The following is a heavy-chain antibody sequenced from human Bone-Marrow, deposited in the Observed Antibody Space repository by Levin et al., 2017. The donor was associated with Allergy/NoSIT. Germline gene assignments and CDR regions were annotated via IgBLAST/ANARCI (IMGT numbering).Heavy chain of an antibody. V-gene: IGHV4-34*01. CDR3: AREPVL. J-gene: IGHJ4*02. Sequence: PSETLSLTCAVYGASLSDYYWSWIRQSPGKGLEWIGEINYSGTTNYNPSLKSRVTISVDTAKSHFSLNLTSVTAADTAVYFCAREPVLWGQGTLVTVSS. CDR2: INYSGTT. CDR1: GASLSDYY.